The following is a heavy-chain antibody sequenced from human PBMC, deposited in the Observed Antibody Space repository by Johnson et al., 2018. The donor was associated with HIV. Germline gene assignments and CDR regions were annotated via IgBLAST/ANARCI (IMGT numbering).Heavy chain of an antibody. Sequence: VQLVESGGGLVQPGGSLRLSCAASGFTVSSNYMSWVRQAPGKGLEWVSVMFSVGNTYYADSVKGRFTISRVNYNNMVYLQMDSLRPEDTAVSYCARNGRDLVTRGAFDIWGQGTVVTVSS. V-gene: IGHV3-66*02. CDR3: ARNGRDLVTRGAFDI. CDR2: MFSVGNT. CDR1: GFTVSSNY. J-gene: IGHJ3*02. D-gene: IGHD5-18*01.